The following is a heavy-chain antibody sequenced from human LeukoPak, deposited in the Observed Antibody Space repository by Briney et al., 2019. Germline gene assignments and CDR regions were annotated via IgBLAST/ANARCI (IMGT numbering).Heavy chain of an antibody. V-gene: IGHV1-18*01. CDR2: ISAYNDNT. D-gene: IGHD3-10*01. J-gene: IGHJ4*02. Sequence: ASVKVSCKASGYTFTSYGISWVRQAPGQGLEWMGWISAYNDNTNYAQKLQGRVTMTTDTSTSTAYMQLRSLRSDDTAVYYCARVYYYGSGSYYNTFDYWGQGTLVTVSS. CDR1: GYTFTSYG. CDR3: ARVYYYGSGSYYNTFDY.